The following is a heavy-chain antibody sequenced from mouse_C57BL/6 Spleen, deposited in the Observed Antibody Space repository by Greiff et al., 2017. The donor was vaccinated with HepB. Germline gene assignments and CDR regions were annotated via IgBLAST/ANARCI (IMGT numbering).Heavy chain of an antibody. CDR3: TRGGYDYDWYFDV. J-gene: IGHJ1*03. D-gene: IGHD2-4*01. V-gene: IGHV5-9-1*02. CDR1: GFTFSSYA. Sequence: DVHLVESGEGLVKPGGSLKLSCAASGFTFSSYAMSWVRQTPEKRLEWVAYISSGGDYIYYADTVKGRFTISRDNARNTLYLQMSSLKSEDTAMYYCTRGGYDYDWYFDVWGTGTTVTVSS. CDR2: ISSGGDYI.